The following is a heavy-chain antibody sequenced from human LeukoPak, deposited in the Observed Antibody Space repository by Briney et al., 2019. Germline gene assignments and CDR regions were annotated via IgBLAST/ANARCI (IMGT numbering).Heavy chain of an antibody. CDR1: GYSISSGYY. V-gene: IGHV4-38-2*02. CDR2: IYHSGST. Sequence: SETLSLTCTVSGYSISSGYYWGWIRQPPGKGLEWIGSIYHSGSTYYNPSLKSRVTISVDTSKNQFSLKLSSVTAADTAVYYCASIRSGYSSSWTFNQQNFDYWGQGTLVTVSS. D-gene: IGHD6-13*01. CDR3: ASIRSGYSSSWTFNQQNFDY. J-gene: IGHJ4*02.